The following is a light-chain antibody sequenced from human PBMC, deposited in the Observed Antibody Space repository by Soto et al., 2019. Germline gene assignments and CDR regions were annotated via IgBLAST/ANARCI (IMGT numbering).Light chain of an antibody. Sequence: QSALTQPASLSGSPGQSITISCTGTSSDIGAYDYVSWFQQHPGKAPKLMISEVNNRPSGVSNRFSGSKSGNTAYLTISGLQAEDEADYYCSSFTSRFTFVFGTGTKLTVL. CDR3: SSFTSRFTFV. CDR1: SSDIGAYDY. CDR2: EVN. V-gene: IGLV2-14*01. J-gene: IGLJ1*01.